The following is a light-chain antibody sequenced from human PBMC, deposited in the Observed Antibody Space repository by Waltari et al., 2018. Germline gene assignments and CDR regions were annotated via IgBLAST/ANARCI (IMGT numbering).Light chain of an antibody. CDR1: QDIRTW. CDR2: GAS. J-gene: IGKJ1*01. V-gene: IGKV1-12*01. Sequence: DIQMTQSPSSLSASVVDKVTITCRTSQDIRTWLTWYQQKPGKATKLLISGASNLQGGVPSRFSGSGSGTDYTLAINSLQREDRATYYCQQGFNTPWTFGQGTKVEIE. CDR3: QQGFNTPWT.